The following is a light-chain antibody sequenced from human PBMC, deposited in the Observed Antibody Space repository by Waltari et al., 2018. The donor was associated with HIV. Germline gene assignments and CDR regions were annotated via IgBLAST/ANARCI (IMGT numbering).Light chain of an antibody. V-gene: IGKV1-12*01. J-gene: IGKJ4*01. CDR3: QXSXXXPFT. Sequence: DIQMTQSPSSVAASVGDTVTITCXXSXXXNIWLAWYQQKPGKGPRLLIYGASTLKSGVPARFSGSGSGTDFTLTXTSLQPEDCGIYYCQXSXXXPFTFXGXTXVXXK. CDR1: XXXNIW. CDR2: GAS.